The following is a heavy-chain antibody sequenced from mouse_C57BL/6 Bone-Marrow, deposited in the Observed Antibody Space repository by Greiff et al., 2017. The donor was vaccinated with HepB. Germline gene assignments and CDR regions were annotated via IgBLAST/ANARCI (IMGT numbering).Heavy chain of an antibody. CDR1: GFSLTSYA. V-gene: IGHV2-9-1*01. Sequence: VQLQQSGPGLVAPSQSLSITCSVSGFSLTSYAISWVRQPPGKGLEWLGVIWTGGGTNYNSALKSRLSISKDNSKSQVFLKMNSLQTDDTARYYCARNYGSIPYYFDYWGQGTTLTVSS. D-gene: IGHD1-1*01. CDR3: ARNYGSIPYYFDY. J-gene: IGHJ2*01. CDR2: IWTGGGT.